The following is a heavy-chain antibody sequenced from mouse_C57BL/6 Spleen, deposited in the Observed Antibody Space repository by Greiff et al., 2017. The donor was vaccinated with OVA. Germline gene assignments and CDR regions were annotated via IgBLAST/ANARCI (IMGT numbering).Heavy chain of an antibody. CDR3: VKDYGSEAY. Sequence: GGGLVQPKGSLKLSCAASGFSFNTYAMNWVRQAPGKGLEWVARIRSKSNNYATYYADSVKDRFTISRDDSESMLYLQMNNLKAEDTAMYYCVKDYGSEAYWGQGTLVTVSA. CDR1: GFSFNTYA. D-gene: IGHD1-1*01. V-gene: IGHV10-1*01. J-gene: IGHJ3*01. CDR2: IRSKSNNYAT.